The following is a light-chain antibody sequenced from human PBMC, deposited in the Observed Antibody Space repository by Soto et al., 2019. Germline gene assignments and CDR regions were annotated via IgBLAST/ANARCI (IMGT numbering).Light chain of an antibody. CDR2: STN. J-gene: IGLJ2*01. CDR3: LLYCGDGQVA. Sequence: QAVVTQEPSLTVSPGGTITLTCGFNTREVSSVNCPNWFQQKPGQAPRALIYSTNNRHSWTPARFSGSLLGGKAALTLSGVQPEDEAEYYCLLYCGDGQVAFGGGTKLTVL. V-gene: IGLV7-43*01. CDR1: TREVSSVNC.